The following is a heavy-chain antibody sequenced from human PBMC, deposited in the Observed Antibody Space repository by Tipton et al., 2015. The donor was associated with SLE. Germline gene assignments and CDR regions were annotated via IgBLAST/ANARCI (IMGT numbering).Heavy chain of an antibody. CDR1: GFSFSNFW. D-gene: IGHD6-19*01. CDR3: ARDSIAVGDYMMDV. J-gene: IGHJ6*02. CDR2: INQDGNDK. V-gene: IGHV3-7*01. Sequence: SLRLSCVDSGFSFSNFWMSWVRQGPGKGLEWVAHINQDGNDKYYVDSVKGRFTISRDNAKKSLYLQMTNLRVEDTAVYYCARDSIAVGDYMMDVWGQGTTVTVSS.